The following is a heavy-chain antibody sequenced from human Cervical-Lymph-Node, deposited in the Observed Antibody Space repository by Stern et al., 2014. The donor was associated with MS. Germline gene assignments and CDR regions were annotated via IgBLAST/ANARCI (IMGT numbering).Heavy chain of an antibody. D-gene: IGHD6-13*01. V-gene: IGHV3-7*01. CDR2: IKEDGTEK. CDR3: ERYTWYGGWFDP. CDR1: GMPVRSFW. J-gene: IGHJ5*02. Sequence: EDQLVESGGGLVQPGGSLRLSCAASGMPVRSFWMSWVRQVPGKGLQWVANIKEDGTEKYYVDSVKGRFPISRDNAKNSLYLQMNSLRAEDTAVYYCERYTWYGGWFDPWGQGTLVTVSS.